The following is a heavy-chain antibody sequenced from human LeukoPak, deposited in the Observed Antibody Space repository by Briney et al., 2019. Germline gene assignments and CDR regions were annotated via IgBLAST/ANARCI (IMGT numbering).Heavy chain of an antibody. D-gene: IGHD2-2*01. CDR2: IYYTGTT. CDR3: ARDVSRTSWTWR. V-gene: IGHV4-39*01. CDR1: GGSISDTNYY. Sequence: SETLSLTCSVSGGSISDTNYYWAWIRQPPGKGLEWIANIYYTGTTYYNPALKSRVTISVDTSNNQFSLKLSSVTAADTAVYYCARDVSRTSWTWRWGQGTVVTVSS. J-gene: IGHJ3*01.